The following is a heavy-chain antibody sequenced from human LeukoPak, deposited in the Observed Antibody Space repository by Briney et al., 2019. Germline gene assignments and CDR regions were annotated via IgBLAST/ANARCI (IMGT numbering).Heavy chain of an antibody. CDR3: AREVRVQYYYYYMDV. J-gene: IGHJ6*03. V-gene: IGHV4-34*01. Sequence: PSETLSLTCAVYGGSFSGYYWSWIRQPPGKGLEWIGEINHSGSTNYNPSLKSRVTISVDTSKNQFSLKLSSVTAADTAVYYCAREVRVQYYYYYMDVWGKGTTVTVSS. CDR2: INHSGST. CDR1: GGSFSGYY. D-gene: IGHD3-10*01.